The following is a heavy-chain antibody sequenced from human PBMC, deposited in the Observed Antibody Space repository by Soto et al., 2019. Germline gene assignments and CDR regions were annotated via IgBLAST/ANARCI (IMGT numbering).Heavy chain of an antibody. CDR3: ARDTVTYYDILTGNYGMDV. Sequence: GGSLRLSCAASGFTFSSYGMHWVRQAPGKGLEWVAVIWYDGSNKYYADSVKGRFTISRDNSTNTLYLQMNSLRAEDTAVYYCARDTVTYYDILTGNYGMDVWGQGTTVTVSS. CDR2: IWYDGSNK. D-gene: IGHD3-9*01. V-gene: IGHV3-33*01. CDR1: GFTFSSYG. J-gene: IGHJ6*02.